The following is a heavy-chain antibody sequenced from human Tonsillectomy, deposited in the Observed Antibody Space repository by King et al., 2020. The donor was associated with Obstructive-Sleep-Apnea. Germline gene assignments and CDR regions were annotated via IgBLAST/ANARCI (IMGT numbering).Heavy chain of an antibody. CDR2: INSDGSTT. J-gene: IGHJ4*02. Sequence: VQLVESGGGLVQPGGSLRLSCAASGFTLSSYWMHCVRQAPGKGLVWVSRINSDGSTTKYADSVKGRFTISRDNAKNTLYLQMNSLRAEDTAVYYCARAMRGSFDYWGRGTLVTVPS. D-gene: IGHD3-22*01. V-gene: IGHV3-74*01. CDR1: GFTLSSYW. CDR3: ARAMRGSFDY.